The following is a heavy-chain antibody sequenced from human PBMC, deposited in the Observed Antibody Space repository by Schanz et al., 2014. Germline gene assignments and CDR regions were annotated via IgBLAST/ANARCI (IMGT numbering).Heavy chain of an antibody. CDR3: ARPSSVVGITGWFDT. J-gene: IGHJ5*02. CDR1: GTSITSSTYY. CDR2: ISYSGNT. D-gene: IGHD3-22*01. Sequence: QLQLRESGPGLVKPSETLSLICSVSGTSITSSTYYWGWIRQPPGKGPEWIGSISYSGNTYYTPPLKIRVAIPSATSKTQFPLNLPSAPAADTAVYYCARPSSVVGITGWFDTWGQGTLVTVSS. V-gene: IGHV4-39*01.